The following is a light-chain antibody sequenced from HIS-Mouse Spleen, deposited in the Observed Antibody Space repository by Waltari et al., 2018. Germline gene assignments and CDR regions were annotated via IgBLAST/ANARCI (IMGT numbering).Light chain of an antibody. CDR1: SSDVGSYNL. V-gene: IGLV2-23*03. J-gene: IGLJ3*02. CDR3: CSYAGSSTFGV. CDR2: EGS. Sequence: QSALTQPASVSGSPGQSITISCTGTSSDVGSYNLVSWYQQHPGKAPELMIYEGSKRPSGVSSRFSGSKSGNTASLTISGLQAEDEADYYCCSYAGSSTFGVFGGGTKLTVL.